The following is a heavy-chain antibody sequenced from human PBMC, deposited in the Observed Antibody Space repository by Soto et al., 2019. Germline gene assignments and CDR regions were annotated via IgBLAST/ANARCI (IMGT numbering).Heavy chain of an antibody. J-gene: IGHJ6*02. V-gene: IGHV1-69*12. Sequence: QVQVEQSGAEVKKPGSSVKVSCKASGGTFTTAAISWVRQAPGQGLEWMGGIMPIFRTADYAQKFQDRVSITEDESTRTAYLELTSLRSADTAVYYCARDKDRPQLGGNYYYILDVWGQGTTVTVSS. D-gene: IGHD3-3*02. CDR3: ARDKDRPQLGGNYYYILDV. CDR2: IMPIFRTA. CDR1: GGTFTTAA.